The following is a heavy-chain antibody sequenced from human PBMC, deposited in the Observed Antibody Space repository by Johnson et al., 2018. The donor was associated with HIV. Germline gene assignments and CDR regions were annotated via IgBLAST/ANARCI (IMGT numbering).Heavy chain of an antibody. Sequence: EVQLVESGGGVVQPGRSLRLSCAASGFTFNSYAMHWVRQAPGKGQEWVGCIRSKAPGGTTDSAAHVKGRCTTSRDDSKNTLYLQMTSLKTEDTAVYYCTTAVDGAPDAFDIWGQGTMVTVSS. D-gene: IGHD4-17*01. V-gene: IGHV3-15*01. CDR3: TTAVDGAPDAFDI. CDR2: IRSKAPGGTT. CDR1: GFTFNSYA. J-gene: IGHJ3*02.